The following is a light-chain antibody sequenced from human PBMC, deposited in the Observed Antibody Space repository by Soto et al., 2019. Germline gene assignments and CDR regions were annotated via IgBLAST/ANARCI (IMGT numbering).Light chain of an antibody. CDR1: SSDIGDFNY. J-gene: IGLJ2*01. V-gene: IGLV2-14*01. Sequence: QSALTQPASVSGSPGQSITISCTGTSSDIGDFNYVSWYQQYPGKAPKLMIYEVSNRPSGVSNRFSGSKSGNTASLTISGLQAEDEVDYYCSSYTSSGTVVFGGGTKVTVL. CDR2: EVS. CDR3: SSYTSSGTVV.